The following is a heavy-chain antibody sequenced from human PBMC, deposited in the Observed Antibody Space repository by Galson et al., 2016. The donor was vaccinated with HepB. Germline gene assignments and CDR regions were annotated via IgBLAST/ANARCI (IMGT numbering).Heavy chain of an antibody. Sequence: SLRLSCAASGLTFSSCAMYWVRQAPGKGLEWVSAVSGSGTNTYHANSVKGRFTVSRDNSKNTLYLQMNSLRAEDTAVYYCARDVLRYFDWLLYGGSNYYYYGMDVWGQGTTVTVSS. CDR1: GLTFSSCA. J-gene: IGHJ6*02. CDR3: ARDVLRYFDWLLYGGSNYYYYGMDV. D-gene: IGHD3-9*01. V-gene: IGHV3-23*01. CDR2: VSGSGTNT.